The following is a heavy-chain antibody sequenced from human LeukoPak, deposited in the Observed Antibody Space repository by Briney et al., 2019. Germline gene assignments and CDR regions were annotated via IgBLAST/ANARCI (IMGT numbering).Heavy chain of an antibody. D-gene: IGHD1/OR15-1a*01. J-gene: IGHJ4*02. V-gene: IGHV3-21*01. CDR3: ARGTTAADY. CDR1: GFTFSSYS. CDR2: ISSSSNYI. Sequence: PGGSLRLSCAASGFTFSSYSMNWVRQAPGKGLEWVSSISSSSNYIYYADSVEGRFTISRDNAKNSLYLQMNSLRAEDTAVYYCARGTTAADYWGQGTLVTVSS.